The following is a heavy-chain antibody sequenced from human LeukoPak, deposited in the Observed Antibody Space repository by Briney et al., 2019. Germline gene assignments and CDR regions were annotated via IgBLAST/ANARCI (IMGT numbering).Heavy chain of an antibody. J-gene: IGHJ3*02. CDR3: ARDRRYYYDSSGSDAFDI. D-gene: IGHD3-22*01. V-gene: IGHV3-66*02. Sequence: PGGSLRLSCAASGFTVSSNYMSLVRQAPGKGLEWVSVVYDDGSTYYADSVKGRFAISRDNSKNTLYLQMNSLRTEDTAVYYCARDRRYYYDSSGSDAFDIWGQGTMVTVSS. CDR1: GFTVSSNY. CDR2: VYDDGST.